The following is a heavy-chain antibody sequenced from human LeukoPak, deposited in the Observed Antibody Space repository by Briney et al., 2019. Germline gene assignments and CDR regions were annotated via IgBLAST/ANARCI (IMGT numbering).Heavy chain of an antibody. V-gene: IGHV4-59*12. CDR2: IYYSGST. CDR1: GGSISSYY. Sequence: PSETLSLTCTVSGGSISSYYWSWIRQPPGKGLEWIGYIYYSGSTNYNPSLKSRVTISVDTSKNQFSLKLSSVTAADTAVYYCARERLVSNYFDYWGQGTLVTVSS. CDR3: ARERLVSNYFDY. D-gene: IGHD6-25*01. J-gene: IGHJ4*02.